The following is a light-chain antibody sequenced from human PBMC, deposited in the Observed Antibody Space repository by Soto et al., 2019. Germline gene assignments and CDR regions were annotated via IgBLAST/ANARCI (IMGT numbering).Light chain of an antibody. CDR2: DTS. CDR3: QTRSNWPLT. V-gene: IGKV3-11*01. J-gene: IGKJ4*01. Sequence: ESVLTLAPATLSLSTGERANRSWRTSQSVGRNLACYQLKACQAPRLLMYDTSNRASGMPARFSGSGSGTAFTLTISTLEPEDFGVYYCQTRSNWPLTFGGWTKVEIK. CDR1: QSVGRN.